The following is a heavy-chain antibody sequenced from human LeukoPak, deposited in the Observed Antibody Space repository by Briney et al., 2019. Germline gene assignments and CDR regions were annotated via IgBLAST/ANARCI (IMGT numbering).Heavy chain of an antibody. Sequence: GSLRLSCAASGFTFSSYAMSWVRQAPGKGLEWIGEIYHSGSTNYNPSLKSRVTISVDKSKNQFSLKLSSVTAADTAVYYCARVVVPPYYYYYGMDVWGKGTTVTVSS. V-gene: IGHV4-4*02. J-gene: IGHJ6*04. CDR2: IYHSGST. CDR1: GFTFSSYAM. D-gene: IGHD2-2*01. CDR3: ARVVVPPYYYYYGMDV.